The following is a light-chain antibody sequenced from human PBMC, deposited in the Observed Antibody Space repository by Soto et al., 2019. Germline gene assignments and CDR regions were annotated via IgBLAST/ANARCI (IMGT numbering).Light chain of an antibody. CDR1: QSVSSSY. V-gene: IGKV3D-20*02. Sequence: IGLTQSPGTLSLYKGERATLSCRASQSVSSSYLAWYQQKPGQAPRLLIYGASSRATGIPDRFSGSGSGTDFTLTISSLEPEDFAVYYCQQRSNWPPITFGQGTRLEI. CDR2: GAS. J-gene: IGKJ5*01. CDR3: QQRSNWPPIT.